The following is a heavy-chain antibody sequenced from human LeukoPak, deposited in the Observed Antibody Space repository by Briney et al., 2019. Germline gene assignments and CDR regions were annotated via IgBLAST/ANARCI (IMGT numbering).Heavy chain of an antibody. J-gene: IGHJ4*02. CDR3: AKGEMYRNTWYSDY. CDR2: INPNSGAT. V-gene: IGHV1-2*02. D-gene: IGHD6-13*01. CDR1: GYTLTGYY. Sequence: ASVKVSCKASGYTLTGYYTHWVRQAPGQGLEWMGWINPNSGATNYAQKFQGRVTMTRDTSIGTAYMELSRLRSDDTAVYYCAKGEMYRNTWYSDYWGQGTLVTVSS.